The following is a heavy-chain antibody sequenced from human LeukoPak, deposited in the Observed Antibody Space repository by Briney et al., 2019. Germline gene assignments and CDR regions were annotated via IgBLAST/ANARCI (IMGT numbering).Heavy chain of an antibody. CDR3: ARPKSGYLYYFDY. Sequence: SETLSLTCAVYGGSFSGYYWSWIRQPPGKGLEWIGEINHSGSTNYNPSLKSRITISVDTSKNQFSLKLSPVTAADTAVYYCARPKSGYLYYFDYWGQGTLVTVSS. V-gene: IGHV4-34*01. CDR2: INHSGST. J-gene: IGHJ4*02. CDR1: GGSFSGYY. D-gene: IGHD5-18*01.